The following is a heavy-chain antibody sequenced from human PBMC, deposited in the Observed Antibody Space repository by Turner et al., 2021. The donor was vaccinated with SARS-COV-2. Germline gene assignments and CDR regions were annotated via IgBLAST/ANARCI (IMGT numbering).Heavy chain of an antibody. Sequence: QLQLQESGPGLVKPSETLSLTCTVSGGSISSSSYYWGWIRQPPGKGLEWIGNIYYSGSNYYNPSLKSRVTISVDTSKNQFSLKLSSVTAADTAVYYCASRLITMIVVVKDLSAFDIWGQGTMVTVSS. CDR3: ASRLITMIVVVKDLSAFDI. CDR1: GGSISSSSYY. D-gene: IGHD3-22*01. J-gene: IGHJ3*02. V-gene: IGHV4-39*01. CDR2: IYYSGSN.